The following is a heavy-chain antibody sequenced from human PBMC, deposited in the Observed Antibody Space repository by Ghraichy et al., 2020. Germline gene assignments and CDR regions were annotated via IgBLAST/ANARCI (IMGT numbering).Heavy chain of an antibody. Sequence: SETLSLTCTVSGGSVSSGSYYWSWIRQPPGKGLEWIGYIYYSGSTNYNPSLKSRVTISVDTSKNQFSLKLSSVTAADTAVYYCARGNVDIVATIISVGFGYWGQGTLVTVSS. V-gene: IGHV4-61*01. CDR1: GGSVSSGSYY. CDR2: IYYSGST. J-gene: IGHJ4*02. D-gene: IGHD5-12*01. CDR3: ARGNVDIVATIISVGFGY.